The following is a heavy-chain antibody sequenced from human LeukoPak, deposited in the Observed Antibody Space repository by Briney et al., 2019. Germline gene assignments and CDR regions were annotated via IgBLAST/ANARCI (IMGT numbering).Heavy chain of an antibody. CDR2: ISGSGDNT. J-gene: IGHJ6*03. CDR1: GFTFSSHG. Sequence: PGGSLRLSCAASGFTFSSHGMSWVRQAPGKGLEWVSTISGSGDNTYYADSVKGRFTISRDNSKNTLYLQMNSLRAEDTAVYYCAKVDYDILTGFLSNYYMDVWGKGTTVTISS. D-gene: IGHD3-9*01. V-gene: IGHV3-23*01. CDR3: AKVDYDILTGFLSNYYMDV.